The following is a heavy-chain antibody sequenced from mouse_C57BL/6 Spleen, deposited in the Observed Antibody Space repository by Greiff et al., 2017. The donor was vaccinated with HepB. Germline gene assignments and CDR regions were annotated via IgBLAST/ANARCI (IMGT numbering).Heavy chain of an antibody. CDR1: GYTFTSYG. CDR2: IYPRSGNT. D-gene: IGHD2-4*01. J-gene: IGHJ4*01. CDR3: AREGITTDYYAMDY. Sequence: VQLQESGAELARPGASVKLSCKASGYTFTSYGISWVKQRTGQGLEWIGEIYPRSGNTYYNEKFKGKATLTADKSSSTAYMELRSLTSEDSAVYFCAREGITTDYYAMDYWGQGTSVTVSS. V-gene: IGHV1-81*01.